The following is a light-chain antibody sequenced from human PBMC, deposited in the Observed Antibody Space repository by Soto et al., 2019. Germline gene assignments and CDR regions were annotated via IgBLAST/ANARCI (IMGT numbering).Light chain of an antibody. V-gene: IGLV1-40*01. CDR1: SSNIGAGYD. Sequence: QSVLTQPPSVSGAPGQRVTISCTGSSSNIGAGYDVHWYQQLPDTAPKLLIYGDNNRPSGVPDRFSDSKSGTLASLAITGLQAEDEADYYCQSYDRSLSGYVFGTGTKVTVL. CDR3: QSYDRSLSGYV. CDR2: GDN. J-gene: IGLJ1*01.